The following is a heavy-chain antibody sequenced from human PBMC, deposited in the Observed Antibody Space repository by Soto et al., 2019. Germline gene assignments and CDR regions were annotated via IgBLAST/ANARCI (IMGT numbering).Heavy chain of an antibody. CDR1: SGSITDNY. CDR3: ARAPLSPTLRTFDV. Sequence: QVQLQESGPGLVKPSETLSLTCTVSSGSITDNYYWNWIRQSPGKGLEWIGYVFHTGTTHYNPSLESRVTISIHTSQNQFSLTLTSVTTSDTAIYFCARAPLSPTLRTFDVWGPGTLVTVSS. CDR2: VFHTGTT. V-gene: IGHV4-59*01. J-gene: IGHJ3*01. D-gene: IGHD2-15*01.